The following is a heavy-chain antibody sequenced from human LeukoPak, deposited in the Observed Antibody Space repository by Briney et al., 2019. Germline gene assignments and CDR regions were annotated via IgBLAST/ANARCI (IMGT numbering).Heavy chain of an antibody. CDR1: GGSISSSSYY. V-gene: IGHV4-39*01. CDR2: IYYSGST. J-gene: IGHJ4*02. D-gene: IGHD5-18*01. CDR3: ARPGPYSYGPTELDY. Sequence: SETLSLTCTVSGGSISSSSYYWGWIRQPPGKGLEWIGSIYYSGSTYYNPSLKSRVTISVYTSKNQFSLKLSSVTAADTAVYYCARPGPYSYGPTELDYWGQGTLVTVSS.